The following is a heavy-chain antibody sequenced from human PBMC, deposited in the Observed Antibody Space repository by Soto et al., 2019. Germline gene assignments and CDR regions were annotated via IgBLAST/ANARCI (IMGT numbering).Heavy chain of an antibody. J-gene: IGHJ5*02. D-gene: IGHD3-3*01. Sequence: ASVKVSFKAFGYTFTGYFMHWVRQAPGQGLEWLGWINPNSGATKYAQKFRGRVTLTRDTSINTAYMEMSMLRSDDTAVYYCARGGGTILAPLPWGQGTLVTVSS. V-gene: IGHV1-2*02. CDR1: GYTFTGYF. CDR2: INPNSGAT. CDR3: ARGGGTILAPLP.